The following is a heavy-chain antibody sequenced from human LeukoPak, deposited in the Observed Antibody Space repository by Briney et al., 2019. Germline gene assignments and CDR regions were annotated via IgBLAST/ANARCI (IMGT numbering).Heavy chain of an antibody. J-gene: IGHJ4*02. V-gene: IGHV4-4*08. D-gene: IGHD3-10*01. CDR2: VYSSGNT. CDR1: DGSISIYY. CDR3: VRDRELTY. Sequence: ASETLSLTCTVSDGSISIYYWSWIRQPPGKGLEWIGYVYSSGNTYYSPSLKGRAIISADTSKNQFSLKLTSVTAADTAVYYCVRDRELTYWGQGILVTVSS.